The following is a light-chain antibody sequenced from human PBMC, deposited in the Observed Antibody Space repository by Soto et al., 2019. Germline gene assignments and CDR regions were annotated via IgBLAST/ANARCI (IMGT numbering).Light chain of an antibody. J-gene: IGLJ3*02. CDR1: SSDVGAYNY. Sequence: QSALTQPASVSGSPGQSITISCTGTSSDVGAYNYVSWYQQHPGKAPKLMIYEVSNRPSGVSNRFSGSKSGNTASLTISGLQAEDEGAYYCRSYTSGSTWVFGGGTQLTVL. CDR3: RSYTSGSTWV. CDR2: EVS. V-gene: IGLV2-14*01.